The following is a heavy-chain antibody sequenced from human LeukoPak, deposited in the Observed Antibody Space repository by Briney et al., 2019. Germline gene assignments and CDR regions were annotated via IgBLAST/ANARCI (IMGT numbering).Heavy chain of an antibody. D-gene: IGHD4-17*01. Sequence: SETLSLTCAVYGGSFSGYSWSWIRQPPGKGLEWIGEINHSGSTNYNPSLKSRVTISVDTSKNQFSLKLSSVTAADTAVYYCARGRATTSYYYYGMDVWGQGTTVTVSS. J-gene: IGHJ6*02. CDR2: INHSGST. V-gene: IGHV4-34*01. CDR1: GGSFSGYS. CDR3: ARGRATTSYYYYGMDV.